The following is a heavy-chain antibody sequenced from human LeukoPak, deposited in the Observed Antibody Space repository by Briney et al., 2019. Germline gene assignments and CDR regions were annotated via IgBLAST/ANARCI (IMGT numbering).Heavy chain of an antibody. CDR3: ARGKYQLLSFQNWFDP. CDR2: INHSGST. Sequence: SETLSLTCAVYGGSFSGYYWSWIRQPPGKGLEWIGEINHSGSTNYNPSLKSRVTISVDTSKNQLSLKLSSLTAADTAVYYCARGKYQLLSFQNWFDPWGQGTLVTVSS. D-gene: IGHD2-2*01. CDR1: GGSFSGYY. V-gene: IGHV4-34*01. J-gene: IGHJ5*02.